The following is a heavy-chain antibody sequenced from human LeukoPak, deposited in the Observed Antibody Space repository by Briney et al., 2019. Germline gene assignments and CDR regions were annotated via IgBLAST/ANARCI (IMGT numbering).Heavy chain of an antibody. D-gene: IGHD1-26*01. CDR3: AREVGRLGGYRDY. Sequence: SETLSLTCAVYGGSFSGYYWSWIRQPPGKGLEWIGEINHSGSTNYNPSLKSRVTISVDTSKNQFSLKLSSETAADTAVYYCAREVGRLGGYRDYWGQGTLVNVYS. J-gene: IGHJ4*02. CDR2: INHSGST. CDR1: GGSFSGYY. V-gene: IGHV4-34*01.